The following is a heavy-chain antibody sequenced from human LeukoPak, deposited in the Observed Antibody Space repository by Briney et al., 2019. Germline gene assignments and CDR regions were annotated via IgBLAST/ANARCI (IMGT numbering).Heavy chain of an antibody. J-gene: IGHJ4*02. CDR1: GFTFDDYA. D-gene: IGHD3-10*01. CDR2: ISWNSGSI. V-gene: IGHV3-9*01. CDR3: ARAYYYGSGSPVFDY. Sequence: GGSLRLSCAASGFTFDDYAMHWVRQAPGKGLEWVSGISWNSGSIGYADSVKGRFTISRDNAKNSLYLQMNSLRAEDTALYYCARAYYYGSGSPVFDYWGQGTLVTVSS.